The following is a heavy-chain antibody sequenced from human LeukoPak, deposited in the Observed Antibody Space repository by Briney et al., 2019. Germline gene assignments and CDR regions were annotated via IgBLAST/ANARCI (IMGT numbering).Heavy chain of an antibody. D-gene: IGHD3-3*01. Sequence: ASVKVSCKASGYTFTGYYMHWVRQAPGQGLEWMGWINPNSGGTNYAQKFQGRVTMTRDTSISTAYMELSRLRSDDTAVYYCARVPPSDFWSGYYSSDYYYMDVWGNRTTVTVSS. CDR2: INPNSGGT. CDR1: GYTFTGYY. V-gene: IGHV1-2*02. J-gene: IGHJ6*03. CDR3: ARVPPSDFWSGYYSSDYYYMDV.